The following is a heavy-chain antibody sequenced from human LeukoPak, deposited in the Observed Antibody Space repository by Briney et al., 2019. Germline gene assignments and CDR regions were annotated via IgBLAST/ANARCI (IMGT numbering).Heavy chain of an antibody. CDR2: INPNSGGT. J-gene: IGHJ4*02. V-gene: IGHV1-2*02. CDR3: ARDQKQMYCGGDCYSGFDY. D-gene: IGHD2-21*01. CDR1: GYTLTAYY. Sequence: ASVSVSCKASGYTLTAYYIYWVRQAPGQGREWIGWINPNSGGTTSAQKSPGRVTMNRDTPISTASLELSRLRSDHTAAFYTARDQKQMYCGGDCYSGFDYWGQGTLVTVSS.